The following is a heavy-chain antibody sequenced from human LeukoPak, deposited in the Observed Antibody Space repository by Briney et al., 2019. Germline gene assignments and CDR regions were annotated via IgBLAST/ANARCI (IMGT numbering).Heavy chain of an antibody. J-gene: IGHJ4*02. CDR3: ARDLHGSRGEFDY. D-gene: IGHD3-16*01. V-gene: IGHV6-1*01. CDR2: TYHWSKWFN. CDR1: GDSVTSGI. Sequence: SQPLSLTCAISGDSVTSGIWNWIRQSPSRGLEWLGRTYHWSKWFNDYAVSVESRMTINADTSRNQFSLQLNSVTPEDTAVYYCARDLHGSRGEFDYWGQGTLVTVSS.